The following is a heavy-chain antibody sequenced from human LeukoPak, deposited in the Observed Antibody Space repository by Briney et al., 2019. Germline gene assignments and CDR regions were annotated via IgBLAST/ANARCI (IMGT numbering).Heavy chain of an antibody. Sequence: SETLSLTCTVSGGSISSYYWSWIRQPPGKGLEWIGNIYYTGSTNYNPSLKSRVTISVDTSKNQFSLRLSSVTAADTAVYYCARPYSSGWRGAFDVWGQGTMVTVSS. V-gene: IGHV4-59*01. D-gene: IGHD6-25*01. CDR3: ARPYSSGWRGAFDV. CDR1: GGSISSYY. J-gene: IGHJ3*01. CDR2: IYYTGST.